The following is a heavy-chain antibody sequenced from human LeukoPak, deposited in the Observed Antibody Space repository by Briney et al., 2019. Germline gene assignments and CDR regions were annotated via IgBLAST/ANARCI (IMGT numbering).Heavy chain of an antibody. CDR1: GGSFSGYY. CDR2: INHSGST. V-gene: IGHV4-34*01. Sequence: SETLSLTCAVYGGSFSGYYWSWIRQPPGKGLEWIGEINHSGSTNYNPSLKSRVTISVDTSENQFSLKLSSVTAADTAVYYCARGPYGDHLDYWGQGTLVTVSS. J-gene: IGHJ4*02. CDR3: ARGPYGDHLDY. D-gene: IGHD4-17*01.